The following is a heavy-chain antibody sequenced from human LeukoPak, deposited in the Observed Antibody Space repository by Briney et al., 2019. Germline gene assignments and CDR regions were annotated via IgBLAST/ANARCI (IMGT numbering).Heavy chain of an antibody. CDR2: IYYSGST. CDR1: GGSISSYY. CDR3: ARSTITIANYFDY. D-gene: IGHD2-21*01. V-gene: IGHV4-59*01. J-gene: IGHJ4*02. Sequence: PSETLSHTCTVSGGSISSYYWSWIRQPPGKGLEWIGYIYYSGSTNYNPSLKSRVTISVDTSKNQFSLKLSSVTAADTAVYYCARSTITIANYFDYWGQGTLVTVSS.